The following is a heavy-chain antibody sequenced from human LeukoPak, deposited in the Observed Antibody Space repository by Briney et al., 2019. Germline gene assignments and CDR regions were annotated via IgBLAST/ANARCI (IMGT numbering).Heavy chain of an antibody. D-gene: IGHD3-9*01. Sequence: GGSLRLSCAASGFTFSSYAMSWVRQAPGKGLEWVSAISGSGGSTYYADSVKGRFTISRDNSKNTLYLQMNSLRAEDTALYYCAKGDILTGYFFDYWGQGTLVTVSS. V-gene: IGHV3-23*01. J-gene: IGHJ4*02. CDR1: GFTFSSYA. CDR3: AKGDILTGYFFDY. CDR2: ISGSGGST.